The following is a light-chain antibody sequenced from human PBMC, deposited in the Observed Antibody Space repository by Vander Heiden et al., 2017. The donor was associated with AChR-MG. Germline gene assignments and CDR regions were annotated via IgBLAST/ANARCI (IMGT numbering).Light chain of an antibody. CDR2: RNN. CDR1: SANIGSSH. V-gene: IGLV1-47*01. J-gene: IGLJ3*02. CDR3: AAWDDSLSGPV. Sequence: QSVLTQPPSASGTPGPRVTITCSGSSANIGSSHVYWYQQLPGTAPKLPSYRNNQRPSGVPDRFSGSKSGTSASLAISGLRSEDEADYYCAAWDDSLSGPVFGGGTKLTVL.